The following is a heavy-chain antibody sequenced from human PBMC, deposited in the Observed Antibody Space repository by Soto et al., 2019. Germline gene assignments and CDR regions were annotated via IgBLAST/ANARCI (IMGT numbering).Heavy chain of an antibody. J-gene: IGHJ4*02. CDR1: GFTFSSYG. D-gene: IGHD3-3*01. CDR2: ISYDGSNK. CDR3: AKGLEGSFYDFWSGYYTGDVWSFDY. V-gene: IGHV3-30*18. Sequence: GGSLRLSCAASGFTFSSYGMHWVRQAPGKELEWVAVISYDGSNKYYADSVKGRFTISRDNSKNTLYLQMNSLRAEDTAVYYCAKGLEGSFYDFWSGYYTGDVWSFDYWGQGTLVTVSS.